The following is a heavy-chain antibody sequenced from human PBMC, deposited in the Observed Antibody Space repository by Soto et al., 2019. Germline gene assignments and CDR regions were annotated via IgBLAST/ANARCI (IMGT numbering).Heavy chain of an antibody. V-gene: IGHV1-69*04. CDR2: IIPILGIA. CDR1: GGTFSSYT. J-gene: IGHJ5*02. Sequence: GASVKVSCKASGGTFSSYTISWVRQAPGQGLEWMGRIIPILGIANYAQKFQGRVTITADKSTSTAYMELSSLRSEDTAVYYCARDSGSSGWPTFNNWFDPWGQGTLVTVSS. CDR3: ARDSGSSGWPTFNNWFDP. D-gene: IGHD6-19*01.